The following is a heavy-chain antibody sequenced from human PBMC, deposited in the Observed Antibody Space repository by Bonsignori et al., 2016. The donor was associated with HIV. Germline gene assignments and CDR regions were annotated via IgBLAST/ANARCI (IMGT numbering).Heavy chain of an antibody. Sequence: SETLSLTCAVYGGTFSGYFWSWIRQSPGRGLEWIGESDHSGRATYSPSLKRRVSISVDTSKNQFSLKMTSLTAGDTGLYYCARGECSRGSCDGTDVFDVWGQGTMVTVSS. J-gene: IGHJ3*01. D-gene: IGHD2-15*01. CDR2: SDHSGRA. CDR1: GGTFSGYF. CDR3: ARGECSRGSCDGTDVFDV. V-gene: IGHV4-34*01.